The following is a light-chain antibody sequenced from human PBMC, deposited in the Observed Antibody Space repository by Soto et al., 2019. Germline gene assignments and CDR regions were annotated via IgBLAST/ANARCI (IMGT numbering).Light chain of an antibody. J-gene: IGKJ1*01. CDR3: QQRSNWPWT. CDR1: QSVSSY. V-gene: IGKV3-11*01. CDR2: DAS. Sequence: EIVLTQSPATLSFSPGGRATLSFWASQSVSSYLAWYQHKPGQAPRLLIYDASNRATGIPARFSGSGSGTDFTLTISSLEPEDFAVYYCQQRSNWPWTFGQGTKVDIK.